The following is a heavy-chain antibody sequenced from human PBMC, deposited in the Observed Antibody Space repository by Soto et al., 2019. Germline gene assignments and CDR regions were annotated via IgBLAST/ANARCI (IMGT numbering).Heavy chain of an antibody. CDR3: ARVVDTAMASFDY. Sequence: QVHLVQSGAEVKKPGASVKVSCKASGYTFTSYAISWVRQAPGQGLEWMGWIRGYNGDTKYAQKLQGRVTMTTDTSMDTAYMELRSMRSDDTAVYYCARVVDTAMASFDYWGQGTLVTVSS. D-gene: IGHD5-18*01. V-gene: IGHV1-18*01. J-gene: IGHJ4*02. CDR1: GYTFTSYA. CDR2: IRGYNGDT.